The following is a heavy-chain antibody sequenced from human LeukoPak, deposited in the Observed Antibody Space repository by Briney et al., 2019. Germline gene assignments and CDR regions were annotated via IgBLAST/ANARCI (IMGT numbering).Heavy chain of an antibody. CDR2: INPNSCNT. CDR1: AYTFTSYD. V-gene: IGHV1-8*01. D-gene: IGHD3-16*01. CDR3: ARRGKGLGYYMDV. J-gene: IGHJ6*03. Sequence: GASGKLSCKAVAYTFTSYDIKWVRQATGQALEWMGRINPNSCNTGYAQKFQGRVTMTRNTSISTAYMELSSLTSEDTAVYYCARRGKGLGYYMDVWGKGTTVTISS.